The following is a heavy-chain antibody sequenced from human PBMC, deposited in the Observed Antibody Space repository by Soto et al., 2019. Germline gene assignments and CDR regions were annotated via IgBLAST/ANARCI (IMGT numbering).Heavy chain of an antibody. Sequence: GGSLRLSCAASGFTVSSNYMSWVRQAPGKGLEWVSVIYSGGSTYYADSVKGRFTISRDNSKTTLYLQMNSLRAEDTAVYYCARGGAVVVITTSDAFDIWGQGTMVTVSS. CDR1: GFTVSSNY. CDR3: ARGGAVVVITTSDAFDI. CDR2: IYSGGST. D-gene: IGHD3-22*01. V-gene: IGHV3-53*01. J-gene: IGHJ3*02.